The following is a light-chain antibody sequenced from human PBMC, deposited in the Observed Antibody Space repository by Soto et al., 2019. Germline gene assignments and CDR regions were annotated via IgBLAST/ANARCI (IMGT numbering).Light chain of an antibody. Sequence: QSALTQPASVSGSPGQSITISCTGTSSDVGSYKYVSWYQQHPGTAPNLLLYDVSNRPSGISDRFSGSKSGITASLTISGLQAEDEADYYCSSVTSNITYVFGSGTKVTVL. CDR1: SSDVGSYKY. J-gene: IGLJ1*01. CDR2: DVS. V-gene: IGLV2-14*03. CDR3: SSVTSNITYV.